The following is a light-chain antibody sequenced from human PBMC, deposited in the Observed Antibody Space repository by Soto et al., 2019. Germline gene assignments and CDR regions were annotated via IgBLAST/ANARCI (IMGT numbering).Light chain of an antibody. CDR2: IAS. J-gene: IGKJ1*01. Sequence: IPITPAPSTLSASAVARFTITGLASQSVSSRLAWYQQKPGKAPKLLIYIASSIDSGVPARFSGSGSGTEFTLTISSLQPDDFATYYCQQYNNYSLTFGQGTQVEIK. CDR3: QQYNNYSLT. CDR1: QSVSSR. V-gene: IGKV1-5*03.